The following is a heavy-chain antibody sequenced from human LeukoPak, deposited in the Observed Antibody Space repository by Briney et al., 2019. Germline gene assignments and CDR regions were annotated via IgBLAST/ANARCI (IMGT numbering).Heavy chain of an antibody. V-gene: IGHV4-61*02. CDR3: ARGPAMIVVAKGAFDI. D-gene: IGHD3-22*01. Sequence: PSQTLSLTCTVSGGSISSGGYYWSWVRQPAGKGLEWIGRIYTSGSTNYNPSLKSRVTMSVDTSKNQFSLKLTSVTAADTAVYYCARGPAMIVVAKGAFDIWGQGTMVTVSS. CDR2: IYTSGST. CDR1: GGSISSGGYY. J-gene: IGHJ3*02.